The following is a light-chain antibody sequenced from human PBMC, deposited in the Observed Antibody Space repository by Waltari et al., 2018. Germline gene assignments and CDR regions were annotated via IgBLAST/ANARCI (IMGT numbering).Light chain of an antibody. Sequence: EIVLTQSPGTLSLSPGERATISCRASQSVGRSLAWYQRKPGQAPRLLIYDTSNRATGIPERCSGSGSGTDFSLTISRLEPEDFAVYYCQMYVRLPVTFGQGTKVEIK. CDR1: QSVGRS. CDR3: QMYVRLPVT. V-gene: IGKV3-20*01. J-gene: IGKJ1*01. CDR2: DTS.